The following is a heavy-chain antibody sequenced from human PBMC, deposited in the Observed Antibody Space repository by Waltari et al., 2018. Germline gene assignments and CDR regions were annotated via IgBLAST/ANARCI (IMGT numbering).Heavy chain of an antibody. CDR2: ISSSGSTI. Sequence: EVQLVESGGGLVQPGGSLRLSCAASGFTFSSYSMNWVGQAPGKGLEWVSYISSSGSTIYYADSVKGRFTISRDNAKNSLYLQMNSLRAEDTAVYYCARVGGGSGSYFYYYYYMDVWGKGTTVTVSS. V-gene: IGHV3-48*04. J-gene: IGHJ6*03. CDR3: ARVGGGSGSYFYYYYYMDV. CDR1: GFTFSSYS. D-gene: IGHD3-10*01.